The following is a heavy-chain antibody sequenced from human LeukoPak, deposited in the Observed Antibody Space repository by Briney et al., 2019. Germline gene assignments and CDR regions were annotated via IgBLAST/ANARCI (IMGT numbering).Heavy chain of an antibody. Sequence: SETLSLTCTVSGGSISSYYWSWIRQPPGKGLEWIGRIHTSGSTNHNPSLRSRVTISVDTSKNQFSLKLSSVTAADAAVYYCARDQWGGTYIHDAFDIWGQGTMVTVSS. CDR2: IHTSGST. V-gene: IGHV4-4*08. CDR1: GGSISSYY. J-gene: IGHJ3*02. CDR3: ARDQWGGTYIHDAFDI. D-gene: IGHD1-26*01.